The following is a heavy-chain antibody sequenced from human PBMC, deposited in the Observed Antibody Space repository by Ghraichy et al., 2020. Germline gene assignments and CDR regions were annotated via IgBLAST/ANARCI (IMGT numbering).Heavy chain of an antibody. V-gene: IGHV3-30*18. D-gene: IGHD6-25*01. CDR3: AKTRGPYYYYYGMDV. J-gene: IGHJ6*02. CDR1: GFTFSSYG. Sequence: GALRLSCAASGFTFSSYGMHWVRQAPGKGLEWVAVISYDGSNKYYADSVKGRFTISRDNSKNTLYLQMNSLRAEDTAVYYCAKTRGPYYYYYGMDVWGQGTTVTVSS. CDR2: ISYDGSNK.